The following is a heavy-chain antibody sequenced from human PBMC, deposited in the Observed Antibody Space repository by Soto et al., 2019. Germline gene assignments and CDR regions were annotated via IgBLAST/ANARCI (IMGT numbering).Heavy chain of an antibody. V-gene: IGHV4-59*01. CDR1: GGSISSYY. J-gene: IGHJ6*02. D-gene: IGHD6-6*01. CDR2: IYYSGST. Sequence: QVQLQESGPGLVKPSETLSVTCTVSGGSISSYYWSWIRQPPGKGLEWIGYIYYSGSTNYNPSLKSRVTISVDTSKNQFSLKLSSVTAADTAVYYCARVTRLRYSSSSGAYYYGMDVWGQGTTVNVSS. CDR3: ARVTRLRYSSSSGAYYYGMDV.